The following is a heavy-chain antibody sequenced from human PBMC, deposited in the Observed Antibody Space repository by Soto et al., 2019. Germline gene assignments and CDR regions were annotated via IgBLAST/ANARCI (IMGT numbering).Heavy chain of an antibody. D-gene: IGHD3-3*02. CDR1: GFTFSSFG. CDR3: AKSSSMAHYYGTDV. Sequence: EVQLLESGGGLVQPGGSLRLSCAASGFTFSSFGMNWVRQAPGKGLEWVAGVSAGGSDISYADSVKGRFTISRDNSKDTLYLQMNSLRAEDTAVYHCAKSSSMAHYYGTDVWRQGTTLTVFS. J-gene: IGHJ6*02. V-gene: IGHV3-23*01. CDR2: VSAGGSDI.